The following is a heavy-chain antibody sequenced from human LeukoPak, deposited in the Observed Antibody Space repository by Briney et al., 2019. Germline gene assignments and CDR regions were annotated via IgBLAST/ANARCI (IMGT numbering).Heavy chain of an antibody. CDR2: IYSGNT. D-gene: IGHD3-10*02. J-gene: IGHJ4*02. Sequence: SETLSLTCTVSGGSISHYYWSWIRQPPGKGLEWIGYIYSGNTNYNPSLKSRVTISVDTSKNQFSLKLTSVTAADTAVYYCASRGVVRGISYYFDYWGQGTLVTVSS. V-gene: IGHV4-59*01. CDR3: ASRGVVRGISYYFDY. CDR1: GGSISHYY.